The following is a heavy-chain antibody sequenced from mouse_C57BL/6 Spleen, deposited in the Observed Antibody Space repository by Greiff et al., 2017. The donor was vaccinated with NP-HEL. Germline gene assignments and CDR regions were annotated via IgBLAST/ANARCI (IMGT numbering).Heavy chain of an antibody. J-gene: IGHJ2*01. D-gene: IGHD2-3*01. Sequence: EVHLVESGGGLVKPGGSLKLSCAASGFTFSDYGMHWVRQAPEKGLEWVAYISSGSSIIYYADTVKGRFTISRDNAKNTLFLQMTSLRSEDPAMYYCARQWLLPPYYFDYWGQGTTLTVSS. CDR3: ARQWLLPPYYFDY. CDR2: ISSGSSII. V-gene: IGHV5-17*01. CDR1: GFTFSDYG.